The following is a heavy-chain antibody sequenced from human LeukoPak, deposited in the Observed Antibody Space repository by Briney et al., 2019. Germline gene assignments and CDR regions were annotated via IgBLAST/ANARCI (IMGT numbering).Heavy chain of an antibody. CDR2: LFYSGNT. J-gene: IGHJ1*01. CDR1: GGSISSRAYY. CDR3: GRVRTGNTGSPEYFED. V-gene: IGHV4-61*08. D-gene: IGHD5-12*01. Sequence: PSETLSLTCTVSGGSISSRAYYWSWIRQPPGKGLEWVGYLFYSGNTNSNPSLKSRVTISADTSKNQFSLRLNSVTAADTAVYFCGRVRTGNTGSPEYFEDWGQGTLVTVSS.